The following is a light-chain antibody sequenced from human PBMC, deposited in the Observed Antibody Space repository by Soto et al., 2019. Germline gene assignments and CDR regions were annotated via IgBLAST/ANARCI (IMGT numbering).Light chain of an antibody. J-gene: IGKJ1*01. Sequence: EIVMTHSPGTLSLSPGERATLSCRASLPVTNNFLAWYQQMPGQAPRLIIYDASSRATGIPDRFSASGSGTDFTLTISRLEPEDFAVYFCHQYSSSPPTFGQGTKVDTK. V-gene: IGKV3-20*01. CDR2: DAS. CDR1: LPVTNNF. CDR3: HQYSSSPPT.